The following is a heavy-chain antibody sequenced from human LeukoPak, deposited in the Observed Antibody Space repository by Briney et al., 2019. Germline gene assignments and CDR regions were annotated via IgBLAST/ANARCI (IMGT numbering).Heavy chain of an antibody. V-gene: IGHV4-39*01. CDR3: GRQAAAGAGGDY. CDR1: GGSISGSSYF. Sequence: SETLSLTCTVSGGSISGSSYFWGWIRQPPGKGLEWIGSIYYSGSTYYNPSLKSRVTISVDMSKNQFPLKLNSVTAADTAVYYCGRQAAAGAGGDYWDQGTLVTVSS. J-gene: IGHJ4*02. CDR2: IYYSGST. D-gene: IGHD6-13*01.